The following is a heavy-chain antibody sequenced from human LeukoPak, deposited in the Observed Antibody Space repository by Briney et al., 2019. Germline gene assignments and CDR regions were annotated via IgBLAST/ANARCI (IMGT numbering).Heavy chain of an antibody. CDR3: ARSRGSIAVAGPTGWFDP. Sequence: SETLSLTCTVSGGSISSSSYYWGWIRQPPGKGLEWIGSIYYSGSTYYNPSLKSRATISVDTSKNQFSLKLSSVTAADTAVYYCARSRGSIAVAGPTGWFDPWGQGTLVTVSS. CDR1: GGSISSSSYY. V-gene: IGHV4-39*01. D-gene: IGHD6-19*01. CDR2: IYYSGST. J-gene: IGHJ5*02.